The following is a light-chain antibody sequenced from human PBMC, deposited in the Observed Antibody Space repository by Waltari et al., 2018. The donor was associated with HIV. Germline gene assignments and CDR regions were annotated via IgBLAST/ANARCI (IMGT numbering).Light chain of an antibody. CDR3: QQYYTTPYT. CDR1: QTLLYSSNNKNY. CDR2: WAS. Sequence: DIVMTQSPDSLAVSLGERATINCQSNQTLLYSSNNKNYLTWIQQRPGQPPKVLIFWASTRESGVPDRFSGSGSGTDFTLTISSLQAEDVAVYYCQQYYTTPYTFGQGTKLEIK. V-gene: IGKV4-1*01. J-gene: IGKJ2*01.